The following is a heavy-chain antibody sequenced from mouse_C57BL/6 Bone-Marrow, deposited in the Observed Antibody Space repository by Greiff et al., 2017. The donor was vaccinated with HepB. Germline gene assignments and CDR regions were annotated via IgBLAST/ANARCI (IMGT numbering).Heavy chain of an antibody. Sequence: EVQLQESGGGLVQPGGSLSLSCAASGFTFTDYYMSWVRQPPGKALEWLGFIRNKANGYTTEYSASVKGRFTISRDNSQSILYLQMNALRAEDSATYYCARYPYGLYAMDYWGQGTSVTVSS. CDR3: ARYPYGLYAMDY. D-gene: IGHD1-1*02. V-gene: IGHV7-3*01. J-gene: IGHJ4*01. CDR2: IRNKANGYTT. CDR1: GFTFTDYY.